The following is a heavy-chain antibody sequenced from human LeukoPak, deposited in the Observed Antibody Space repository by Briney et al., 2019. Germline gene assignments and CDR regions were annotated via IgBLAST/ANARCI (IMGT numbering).Heavy chain of an antibody. D-gene: IGHD5-18*01. V-gene: IGHV3-23*01. CDR2: ISGSGGST. J-gene: IGHJ4*02. Sequence: QSGGSLRLSCAASGFTFSSYAMSWVRQAPGKGLEWVSAISGSGGSTYYADSVKGRFTISRDNSKNTLYPQMNSLRAEDTAVYYCAKDSRREPQLWLVFSDYWGQGTLVTVSS. CDR3: AKDSRREPQLWLVFSDY. CDR1: GFTFSSYA.